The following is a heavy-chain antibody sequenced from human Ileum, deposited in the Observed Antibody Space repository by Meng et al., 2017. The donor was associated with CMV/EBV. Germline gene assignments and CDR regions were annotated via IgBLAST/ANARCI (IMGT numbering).Heavy chain of an antibody. D-gene: IGHD3-10*01. Sequence: QVPLVQAGADGKKPGSLVRVSCKASGGTFTNYAIHWVRQAPGQGLEWMGGITPIFGTTNYAQKFHGRVTITADESTSTAYMELISLTFEDTAKYYCARVGNTLSVSYFDYWGQGTLVTVSS. CDR1: GGTFTNYA. CDR2: ITPIFGTT. J-gene: IGHJ4*02. CDR3: ARVGNTLSVSYFDY. V-gene: IGHV1-69*12.